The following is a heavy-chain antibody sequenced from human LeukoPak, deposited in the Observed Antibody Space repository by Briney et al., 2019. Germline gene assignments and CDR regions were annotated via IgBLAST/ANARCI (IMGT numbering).Heavy chain of an antibody. CDR3: AREGASTISHAFDV. Sequence: GGSLRLSCVASGFTFSRYWMSWVRQAPDKGLEWVANIKQDESEIYSVDSVKGRFTISRDNAKNSLYLQMNSLRAEDTAVYYCAREGASTISHAFDVWGQGTMVTVSS. CDR1: GFTFSRYW. CDR2: IKQDESEI. V-gene: IGHV3-7*01. D-gene: IGHD3-16*01. J-gene: IGHJ3*01.